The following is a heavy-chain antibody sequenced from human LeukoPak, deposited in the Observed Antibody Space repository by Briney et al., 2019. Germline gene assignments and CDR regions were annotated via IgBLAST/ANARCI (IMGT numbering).Heavy chain of an antibody. CDR3: ARGRGIYPVNFDY. V-gene: IGHV3-33*01. J-gene: IGHJ4*02. CDR1: GFTFRSYG. CDR2: IWYDGSNK. Sequence: GRSLRLSCAASGFTFRSYGMHWVRQAPGKGLEWVAVIWYDGSNKNCADSVKGRFTISRDNSKNTLYLQVNSLRAEDTAVYYCARGRGIYPVNFDYWGQGTLVTVSS. D-gene: IGHD3-3*01.